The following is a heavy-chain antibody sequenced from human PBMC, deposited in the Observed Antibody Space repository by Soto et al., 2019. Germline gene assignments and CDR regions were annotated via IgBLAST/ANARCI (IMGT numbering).Heavy chain of an antibody. D-gene: IGHD2-2*01. CDR3: ARDRECSSTSCPNYYYYGMDV. V-gene: IGHV4-31*03. CDR2: IYYSGST. Sequence: QVQLQESGPGLVKPSQTLSLTCTVSGGSISSGGYYWSWIRQHPGMGLEWIGYIYYSGSTYYNPSLKSRVTISVDTSKNQFSLKLSSVTAADTAVYYCARDRECSSTSCPNYYYYGMDVWGQGTTVTVSS. J-gene: IGHJ6*02. CDR1: GGSISSGGYY.